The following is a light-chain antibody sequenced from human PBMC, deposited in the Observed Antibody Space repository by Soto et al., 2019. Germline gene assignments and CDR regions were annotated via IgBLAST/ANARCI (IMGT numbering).Light chain of an antibody. CDR1: SSDVGGYNY. Sequence: QSALTQPDSVSGSPGQSITISCTGTSSDVGGYNYVSWYQQHPGKAPKLMIYDVSNRPSGVSNRFSGSKSGNTASLTISGIQAEDEDDYYCSSYTSSSTLVVFGGGTKVTVL. J-gene: IGLJ2*01. CDR2: DVS. V-gene: IGLV2-14*01. CDR3: SSYTSSSTLVV.